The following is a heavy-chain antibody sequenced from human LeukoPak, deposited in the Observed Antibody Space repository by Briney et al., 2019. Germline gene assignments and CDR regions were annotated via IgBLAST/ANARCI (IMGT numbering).Heavy chain of an antibody. D-gene: IGHD3-22*01. CDR3: AKDRGYYDSSGYYGY. V-gene: IGHV3-23*01. CDR2: FSGSGGNT. J-gene: IGHJ4*02. CDR1: GFTFSSYA. Sequence: GGSLRLSCAASGFTFSSYAMSWVRQAPGKGLEWVSTFSGSGGNTYYADSVKGRFTISRDNSKNTLYLQMNSLRAEDTAVYYCAKDRGYYDSSGYYGYWGQGTLVTVSS.